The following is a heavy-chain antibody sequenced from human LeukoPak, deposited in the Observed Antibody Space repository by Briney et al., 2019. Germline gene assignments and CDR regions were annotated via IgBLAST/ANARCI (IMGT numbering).Heavy chain of an antibody. CDR1: GGSFSGYY. Sequence: PSETLSLTCAVYGGSFSGYYWSWIRQPPGKGLEWIGEINHSGSTNYNPSLKSRVTISVDTSKNQFSLKLGSVTAADTAVYYCAREHLGVAAADYWGQGTLVTVSS. D-gene: IGHD3-3*01. J-gene: IGHJ4*02. CDR3: AREHLGVAAADY. V-gene: IGHV4-34*01. CDR2: INHSGST.